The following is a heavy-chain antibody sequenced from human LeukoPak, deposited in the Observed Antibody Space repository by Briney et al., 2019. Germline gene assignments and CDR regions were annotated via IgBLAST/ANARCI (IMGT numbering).Heavy chain of an antibody. CDR1: GVSFTGYY. CDR2: VNHGHSA. V-gene: IGHV4-34*01. CDR3: AKWPVGYCPGSRCYDLDP. D-gene: IGHD2-8*02. Sequence: SETLSLTCEDRGVSFTGYYWAWIRQSPGEGLEWIGEVNHGHSANYNPSLQSRVTISVDTSKNQFSRRWRCVTAADSAVYYCAKWPVGYCPGSRCYDLDPWGQGPLVSVSS. J-gene: IGHJ5*02.